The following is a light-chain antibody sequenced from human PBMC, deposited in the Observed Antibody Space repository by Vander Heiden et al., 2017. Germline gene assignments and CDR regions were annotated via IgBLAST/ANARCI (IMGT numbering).Light chain of an antibody. J-gene: IGLJ2*01. CDR2: DVS. CDR1: SSDVGGYNY. CDR3: CSYAGSYTLV. Sequence: QSALTQPRSVSGSPGQSVTISCTGTSSDVGGYNYVSWYQQHPGKAPKLMIYDVSKRPSGVPDRFSGSKSGKTASLTISRLQAEDEADYHCCSYAGSYTLVFGGGTKLTVL. V-gene: IGLV2-11*01.